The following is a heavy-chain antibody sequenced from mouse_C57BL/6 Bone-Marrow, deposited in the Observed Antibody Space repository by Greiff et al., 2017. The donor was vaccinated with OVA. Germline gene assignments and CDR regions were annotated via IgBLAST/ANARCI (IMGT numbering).Heavy chain of an antibody. V-gene: IGHV5-6*02. Sequence: DVKLVESGGDLVKPGGSLKLSCAASGFTFSSYGMSWVRQTPDKRLEWVATISSGGSYTYYPDSVKGRFTISRDNAKNTLYLQMSSLKSEDTAMYYCARRGTTVVAKGYWYFDVWGTGTTVTVSS. CDR2: ISSGGSYT. J-gene: IGHJ1*03. CDR3: ARRGTTVVAKGYWYFDV. CDR1: GFTFSSYG. D-gene: IGHD1-1*01.